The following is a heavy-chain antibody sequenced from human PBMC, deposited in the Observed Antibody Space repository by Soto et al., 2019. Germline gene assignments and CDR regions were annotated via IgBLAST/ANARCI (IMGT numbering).Heavy chain of an antibody. V-gene: IGHV3-66*01. D-gene: IGHD2-15*01. CDR1: EFTVSSNY. CDR2: IYSGGST. J-gene: IGHJ4*02. Sequence: GGTLRLSCAATEFTVSSNYMSWVRQAPGKGLEWVSVIYSGGSTYYADSVKGRFIISRDDSKNTLFLQMNSLRAEDTAVYYCATAKLLLPWLFDYWGQGTLVTVS. CDR3: ATAKLLLPWLFDY.